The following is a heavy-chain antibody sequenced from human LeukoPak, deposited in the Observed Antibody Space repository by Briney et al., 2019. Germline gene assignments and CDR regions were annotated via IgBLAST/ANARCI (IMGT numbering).Heavy chain of an antibody. Sequence: SETLSLTCTVSGGSITAGDYYWGWVRQPPGTGLQWIATSYQGASLKSRVTISLDTSKNQFSLRLTSVTAADTAVYYCARIYGLYQEAMDVWGPGITVTVSS. CDR3: ARIYGLYQEAMDV. CDR2: S. CDR1: GGSITAGDYY. V-gene: IGHV4-39*07. D-gene: IGHD3-16*02. J-gene: IGHJ6*02.